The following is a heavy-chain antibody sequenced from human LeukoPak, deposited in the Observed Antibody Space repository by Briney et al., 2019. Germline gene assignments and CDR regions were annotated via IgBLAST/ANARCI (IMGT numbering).Heavy chain of an antibody. V-gene: IGHV3-30*18. CDR1: GFTFSRYG. D-gene: IGHD6-13*01. CDR2: ISNDGRNK. Sequence: GGSLRLSCAASGFTFSRYGMHWVRQAPGKGLEWVALISNDGRNKYSVKGRFTISRDNSKNTLYLQMNSLRTEDTAVYYCAKDPRVAAAGSSYYYMDVWGKGTTVTVSS. J-gene: IGHJ6*03. CDR3: AKDPRVAAAGSSYYYMDV.